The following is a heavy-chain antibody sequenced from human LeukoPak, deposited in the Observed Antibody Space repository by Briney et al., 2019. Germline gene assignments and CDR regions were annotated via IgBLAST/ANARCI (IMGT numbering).Heavy chain of an antibody. V-gene: IGHV1-69*01. Sequence: ASVKVSCKASGGTFSSYAISWVRQAPGQGLEWMGGIIPIFGTANYAQKFQGGVTITADESTSTAYMELSSLRSEDTAVYYCARERWSESGSYFYYWGQGTLVTVSS. D-gene: IGHD1-26*01. J-gene: IGHJ4*02. CDR3: ARERWSESGSYFYY. CDR2: IIPIFGTA. CDR1: GGTFSSYA.